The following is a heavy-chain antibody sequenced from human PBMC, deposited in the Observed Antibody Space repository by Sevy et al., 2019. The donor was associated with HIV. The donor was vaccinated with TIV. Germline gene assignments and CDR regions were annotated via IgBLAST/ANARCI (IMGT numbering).Heavy chain of an antibody. Sequence: PSVKVSCKASGYTFTGYYMHWVRQAPGQGLEWMGRINPNSGGTNYAQKFQGRVTMTRDTSISTAYMELSRLRSDDTAVYYCARDLNYGSGSLDYWGQGTLVTVSS. CDR2: INPNSGGT. V-gene: IGHV1-2*06. J-gene: IGHJ4*02. CDR3: ARDLNYGSGSLDY. D-gene: IGHD3-10*01. CDR1: GYTFTGYY.